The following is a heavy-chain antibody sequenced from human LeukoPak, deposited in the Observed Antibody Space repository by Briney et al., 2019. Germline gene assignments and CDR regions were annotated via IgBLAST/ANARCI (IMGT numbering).Heavy chain of an antibody. CDR3: ARRDYYDSSGYSPLFDY. V-gene: IGHV3-23*01. J-gene: IGHJ4*02. CDR2: MSGNGGTT. CDR1: GFTFSAYT. Sequence: GGSLRLSCAASGFTFSAYTMAWVRQAPGKGLEWVSGMSGNGGTTYYADSVKGRFTISRDNSKNTLYLQMNNLRAEDTAVYYCARRDYYDSSGYSPLFDYWGQGTLVTVSS. D-gene: IGHD3-22*01.